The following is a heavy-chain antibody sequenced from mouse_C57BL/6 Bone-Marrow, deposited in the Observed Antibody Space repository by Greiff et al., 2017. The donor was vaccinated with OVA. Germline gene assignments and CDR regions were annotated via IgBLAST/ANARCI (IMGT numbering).Heavy chain of an antibody. Sequence: VQLQQPGPELVKPGASVKIPCKASGYTFTDYNMDWVKQSHGKSLEWIGDINPNNGGTIYNQKFKGKATLTVDKSSSTAYMELRSLTSEDTAVYYCARTYYYGSSYGYFDVWGTGTTVTVSS. J-gene: IGHJ1*03. CDR3: ARTYYYGSSYGYFDV. CDR1: GYTFTDYN. CDR2: INPNNGGT. D-gene: IGHD1-1*01. V-gene: IGHV1-18*01.